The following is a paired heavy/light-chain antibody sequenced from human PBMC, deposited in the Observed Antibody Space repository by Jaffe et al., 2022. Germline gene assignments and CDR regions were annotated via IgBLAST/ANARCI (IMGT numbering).Light chain of an antibody. J-gene: IGLJ2*01. V-gene: IGLV1-51*02. CDR1: NSNIGNNY. CDR3: GTWDSSLSVVV. Sequence: QSVLTQPPSVSAAPGQKVTISCSGSNSNIGNNYVSWYQHFPETAPKLLIYENNKRPSGIPDRFSGSKSGTSATLGITGLLTGDEADYYCGTWDSSLSVVVFGGGTKLTVL. CDR2: ENN.
Heavy chain of an antibody. CDR1: GYSFTDYH. CDR2: INPTSGGT. V-gene: IGHV1-2*02. J-gene: IGHJ4*02. CDR3: ARVSRSGYDFFRLADY. D-gene: IGHD5-12*01. Sequence: QVQLVQSGAEVKEPGASVKVSCKASGYSFTDYHMHWVRQAPGQGLEWVGGINPTSGGTNFAQKLQGRVTLTRDTSINTVYMELNSLRSDDTAVYYCARVSRSGYDFFRLADYWGQGTLVTISS.